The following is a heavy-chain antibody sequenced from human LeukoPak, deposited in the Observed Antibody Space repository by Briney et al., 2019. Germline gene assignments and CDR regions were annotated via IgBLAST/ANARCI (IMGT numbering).Heavy chain of an antibody. V-gene: IGHV3-23*01. CDR2: ISPGGGTT. J-gene: IGHJ4*02. Sequence: GGSLRLSCAVSGFAFGSEAMSWVRQSPARGLEWVASISPGGGTTYYADYVKGRFTISRDNSKNTLYLQMNSLRPEDTAVYFCARDVYTDSSNVWGQGTLVTVSS. D-gene: IGHD5-18*01. CDR3: ARDVYTDSSNV. CDR1: GFAFGSEA.